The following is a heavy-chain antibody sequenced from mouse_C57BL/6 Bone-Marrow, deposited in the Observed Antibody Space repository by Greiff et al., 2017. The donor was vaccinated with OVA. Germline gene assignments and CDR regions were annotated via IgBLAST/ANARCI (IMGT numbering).Heavy chain of an antibody. CDR3: ARSRSNYEAWFAY. CDR1: GYTFTDYY. V-gene: IGHV1-76*01. Sequence: VHLVESGAELVRPGASVKLSCKASGYTFTDYYINWVKQRPGLGLEWIARIYPGSGNTYYNEKFKGKATLTAEKSSSTAYMQLSSLTSEDSAVYFCARSRSNYEAWFAYWGQGTLVTVSA. CDR2: IYPGSGNT. J-gene: IGHJ3*01. D-gene: IGHD2-5*01.